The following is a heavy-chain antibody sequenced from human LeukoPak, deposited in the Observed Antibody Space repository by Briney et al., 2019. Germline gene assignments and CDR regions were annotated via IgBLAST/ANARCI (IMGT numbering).Heavy chain of an antibody. J-gene: IGHJ4*02. CDR3: AREEDYYGSGSYYFDY. V-gene: IGHV3-30-3*01. CDR1: GFTFSSYA. CDR2: ISYDGSNK. D-gene: IGHD3-10*01. Sequence: PGGSLRLSCAASGFTFSSYAMHWVRQAPGKGLEWVAVISYDGSNKYYADSVKGRFTISRDNSKNTLYLQMNSLRAEDTAVYYCAREEDYYGSGSYYFDYWGQGTLVTVSS.